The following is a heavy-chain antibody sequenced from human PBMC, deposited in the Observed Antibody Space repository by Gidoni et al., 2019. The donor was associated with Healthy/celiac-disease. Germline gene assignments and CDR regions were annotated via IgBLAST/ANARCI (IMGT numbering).Heavy chain of an antibody. D-gene: IGHD4-17*01. Sequence: EVQLLESGGGLVQPGGSLSLSCAASGFTFSSYAMSWVRQAPGKGLEWVSAISGSGGSTYYADSVKGRFTISRDNSKNTLYLQMNSLRAEDTAVYYCAKDRNRGTTVIPLDYWGQGTLVTVSS. CDR3: AKDRNRGTTVIPLDY. CDR2: ISGSGGST. J-gene: IGHJ4*02. V-gene: IGHV3-23*01. CDR1: GFTFSSYA.